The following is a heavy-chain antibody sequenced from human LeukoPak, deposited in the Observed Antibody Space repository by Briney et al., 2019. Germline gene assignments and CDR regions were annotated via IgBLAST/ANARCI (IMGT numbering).Heavy chain of an antibody. CDR3: ATSTIFGVVPDY. V-gene: IGHV4-61*08. CDR1: GGSISSGGYS. Sequence: PSETLSLTCAVSGGSISSGGYSWSWIRQPPGKGLEWIGYIYTSGSTNYNPSLKSRVTISVDTSKNQFSLKLSSVTAADTAVYYCATSTIFGVVPDYWGQGTLVTVSS. D-gene: IGHD3-3*01. CDR2: IYTSGST. J-gene: IGHJ4*02.